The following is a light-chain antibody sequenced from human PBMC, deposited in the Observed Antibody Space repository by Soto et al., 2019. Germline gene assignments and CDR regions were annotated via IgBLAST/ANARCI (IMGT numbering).Light chain of an antibody. CDR2: ATS. Sequence: IVLTQSPGTLSLSPGERATLCCRACQSVDSTYLAWYQQKPDQSPRLLIYATSTRAAGIPDRFSGSGSGTDFTLTISRLEPDDVAVYYCQQYDTSPPMYTFGQGTKVDNK. CDR1: QSVDSTY. V-gene: IGKV3-20*01. CDR3: QQYDTSPPMYT. J-gene: IGKJ2*01.